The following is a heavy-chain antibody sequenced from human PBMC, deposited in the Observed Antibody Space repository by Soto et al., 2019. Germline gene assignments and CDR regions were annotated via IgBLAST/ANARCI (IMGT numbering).Heavy chain of an antibody. CDR2: IQSGGTT. D-gene: IGHD2-15*01. V-gene: IGHV3-66*01. J-gene: IGHJ6*04. CDR3: ARDDVLCDGGRCYGIPLDV. CDR1: GFTVSSKY. Sequence: SGGSLRLSCAASGFTVSSKYMTWVRQAPGKGLEWVSLIQSGGTTYYADSVKGRFTISRDTSENTLHLQMDSLRVEDTAVYYCARDDVLCDGGRCYGIPLDVWGKETTVTVSS.